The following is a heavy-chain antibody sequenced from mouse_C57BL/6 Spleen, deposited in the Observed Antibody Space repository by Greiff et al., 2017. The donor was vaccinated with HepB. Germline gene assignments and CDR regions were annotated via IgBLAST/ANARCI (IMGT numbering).Heavy chain of an antibody. Sequence: QVTLKESGPELVKPGASVKISCKASGYAFSSSWMNWVKQRPGKGLEWIGRIYPGDGDTNYNGKFKGKATLTADKSSSTAYMQLSSLTSEDSAVYFCARRRSNYGAMDYWGQGTSVTVSS. CDR2: IYPGDGDT. D-gene: IGHD2-5*01. J-gene: IGHJ4*01. CDR1: GYAFSSSW. CDR3: ARRRSNYGAMDY. V-gene: IGHV1-82*01.